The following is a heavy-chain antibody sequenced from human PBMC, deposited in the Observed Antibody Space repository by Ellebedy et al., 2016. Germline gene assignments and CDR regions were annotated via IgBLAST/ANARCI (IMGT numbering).Heavy chain of an antibody. V-gene: IGHV3-30*03. D-gene: IGHD6-13*01. CDR1: GFMFSRYG. Sequence: GESLKISXAASGFMFSRYGMHWVRQAPGKGLEWVAVISDDGHDKGYTDSVKGRFIISRDSSKTSVSLQMNSLRLEDTAVYYCATSRYGSFDIWGRGTMVTVSS. CDR2: ISDDGHDK. J-gene: IGHJ3*02. CDR3: ATSRYGSFDI.